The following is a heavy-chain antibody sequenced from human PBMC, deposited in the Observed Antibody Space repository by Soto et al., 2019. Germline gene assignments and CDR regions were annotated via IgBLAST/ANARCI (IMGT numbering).Heavy chain of an antibody. CDR3: ARVVGATQMDFDY. CDR1: GFTFSSYW. CDR2: IKQDGSEK. J-gene: IGHJ4*02. V-gene: IGHV3-7*01. Sequence: EVQLVESGGGLVQPGESLRLSCAASGFTFSSYWMTWVRQAPGKGLEWVANIKQDGSEKYYVDSVRGRFTMSRDNAKNSLYLQMNSLRAEDTAVYYCARVVGATQMDFDYWGQGTLVTVYS. D-gene: IGHD1-26*01.